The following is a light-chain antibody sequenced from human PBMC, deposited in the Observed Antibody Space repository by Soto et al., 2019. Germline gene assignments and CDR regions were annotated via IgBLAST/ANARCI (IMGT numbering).Light chain of an antibody. CDR2: DVS. CDR3: SSYTSSNTDV. CDR1: NSDVGGHNY. V-gene: IGLV2-14*03. Sequence: QSVLTQPASVSGSPRQSITISCTGTNSDVGGHNYVSWYQQHPDKVPRLIIYDVSNRPSGVSDRFSGSKSGNTASLTISGLQAEDEADYYCSSYTSSNTDVFGTGTKLTVL. J-gene: IGLJ1*01.